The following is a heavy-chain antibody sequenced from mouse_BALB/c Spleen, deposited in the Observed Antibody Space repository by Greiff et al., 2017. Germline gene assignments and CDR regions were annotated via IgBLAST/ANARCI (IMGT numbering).Heavy chain of an antibody. CDR3: ARGAYYGNAMDY. CDR2: IYPGDGDT. J-gene: IGHJ4*01. CDR1: GYAFSSSW. D-gene: IGHD2-10*01. Sequence: QVHVKQSGPELVKPGASVKISCKASGYAFSSSWMNWVKQRPGQGLEWIGRIYPGDGDTNYNGKFKGKATLTADKSSSTAYMQLSSLTSVDSAVYFCARGAYYGNAMDYWGQGTSVTVSS. V-gene: IGHV1-82*01.